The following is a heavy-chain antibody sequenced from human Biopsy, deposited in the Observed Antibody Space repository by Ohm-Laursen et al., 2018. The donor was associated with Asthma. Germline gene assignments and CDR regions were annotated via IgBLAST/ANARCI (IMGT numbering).Heavy chain of an antibody. CDR2: IYSGGTS. D-gene: IGHD3-22*01. J-gene: IGHJ4*02. V-gene: IGHV3-53*01. CDR1: GFAVSRDH. Sequence: SLRLSCTASGFAVSRDHMFWVRQAPGKGLEWVSVIYSGGTSHTADSVRGRFTISRDYSKNTLYLQMHSLRAEDTAVYYCARGDSSNWSHYYFDTGAREPWSPSPQ. CDR3: ARGDSSNWSHYYFDT.